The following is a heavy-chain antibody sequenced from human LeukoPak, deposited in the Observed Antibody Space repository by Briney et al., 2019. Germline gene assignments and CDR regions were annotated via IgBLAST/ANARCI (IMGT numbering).Heavy chain of an antibody. Sequence: GGSLRLSCAASGFTVSSNYMSWVPQAPGKGLEWVSVLYSGGSTYYADSVKGRFTISRDNSKNTLYLQMNSLRAEDTAVYYCASHVWETSHDAFDIWGQGTMVTVSS. CDR3: ASHVWETSHDAFDI. CDR1: GFTVSSNY. CDR2: LYSGGST. J-gene: IGHJ3*02. V-gene: IGHV3-53*01. D-gene: IGHD1-26*01.